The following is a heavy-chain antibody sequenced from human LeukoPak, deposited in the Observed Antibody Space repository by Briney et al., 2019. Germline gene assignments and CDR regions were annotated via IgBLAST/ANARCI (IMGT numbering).Heavy chain of an antibody. D-gene: IGHD1-26*01. CDR2: ISTYNGNT. CDR1: GYTFTNYG. J-gene: IGHJ5*02. Sequence: ASVKVSCKASGYTFTNYGISWVRQAPGQGLEWMGWISTYNGNTNYVQKLQGRVTMTTDTSTGTAYMELRSLRSDDTAVYYCARDIKRSRARWENLGFDPWGQGTLVTVSS. V-gene: IGHV1-18*01. CDR3: ARDIKRSRARWENLGFDP.